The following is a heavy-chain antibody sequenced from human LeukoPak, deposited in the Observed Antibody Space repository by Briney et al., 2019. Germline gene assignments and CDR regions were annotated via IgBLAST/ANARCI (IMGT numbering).Heavy chain of an antibody. CDR1: GYAFSDYW. D-gene: IGHD3-22*01. CDR2: IYPGDSDT. Sequence: GESLKISCTGSGYAFSDYWIGWVRQMPRKGLEWMGIIYPGDSDTRYSPSFRGQVTVSVDKSISTAYLLWSSLKASDTAMFYCARLQRTANYYDSSDYLAGAFDHWAQGTLVTVSS. V-gene: IGHV5-51*01. CDR3: ARLQRTANYYDSSDYLAGAFDH. J-gene: IGHJ4*02.